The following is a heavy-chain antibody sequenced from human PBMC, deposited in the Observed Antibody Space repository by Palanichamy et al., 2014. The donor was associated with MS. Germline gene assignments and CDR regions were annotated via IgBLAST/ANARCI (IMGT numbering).Heavy chain of an antibody. CDR3: AKDRAGYSSNWYFGEGFVGLDY. D-gene: IGHD6-13*01. J-gene: IGHJ4*02. Sequence: EVQLVESGGGLVQPGRSLRLSCAASGFTFDDYALHWVRQAPGKGLEWVSGISWDSGSIGYADSVKGRFTISRDNAKNSLYMQMNSLRAEDTALYYCAKDRAGYSSNWYFGEGFVGLDYWGQGTLVTVSS. V-gene: IGHV3-9*01. CDR2: ISWDSGSI. CDR1: GFTFDDYA.